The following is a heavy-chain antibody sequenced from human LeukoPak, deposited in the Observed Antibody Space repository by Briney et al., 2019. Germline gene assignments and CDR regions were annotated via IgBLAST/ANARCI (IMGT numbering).Heavy chain of an antibody. V-gene: IGHV3-48*01. CDR1: GFTFSSYS. J-gene: IGHJ5*02. Sequence: GGSLRLSCAASGFTFSSYSMNWVRQAPGKGLEWVSYISSSSSTIYYADSVKGRFTISRDNAKNSLYLQMNSLRAEDTAVYYCARDPVGGYDSNWFDPWGQGTLVTVSS. CDR3: ARDPVGGYDSNWFDP. D-gene: IGHD5-12*01. CDR2: ISSSSSTI.